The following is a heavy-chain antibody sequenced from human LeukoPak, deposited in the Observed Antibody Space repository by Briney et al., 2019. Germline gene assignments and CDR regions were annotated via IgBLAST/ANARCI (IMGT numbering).Heavy chain of an antibody. CDR1: GFIFSNYY. J-gene: IGHJ6*02. V-gene: IGHV3-7*01. Sequence: SGGSLRLSCTASGFIFSNYYMGWVRQAPGKGLEWVANIIEDGSKKYYVDSVEGRFTISRDNAKNSVYLQMNSLRAEDTGLYYCARDPTASNYYYYYGMDVWGQGTTVTVSS. CDR3: ARDPTASNYYYYYGMDV. CDR2: IIEDGSKK.